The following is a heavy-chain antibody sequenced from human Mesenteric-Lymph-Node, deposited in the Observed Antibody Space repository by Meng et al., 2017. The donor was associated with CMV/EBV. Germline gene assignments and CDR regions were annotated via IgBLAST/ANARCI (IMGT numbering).Heavy chain of an antibody. CDR1: GFTFSSFA. J-gene: IGHJ4*02. CDR2: ILYQGDNK. CDR3: AKDRSKFGSSWAPFDY. Sequence: GGSLRLSCAASGFTFSSFAMHWVRQAPGKGLEWVAIILYQGDNKYYADSVKGRFIISRDNSENTLSLHMKSLRPEDTAVYYCAKDRSKFGSSWAPFDYWGQGTLVTVSS. V-gene: IGHV3-30-3*01. D-gene: IGHD6-13*01.